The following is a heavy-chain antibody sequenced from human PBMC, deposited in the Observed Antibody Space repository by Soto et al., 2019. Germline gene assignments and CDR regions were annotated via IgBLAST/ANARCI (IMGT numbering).Heavy chain of an antibody. CDR2: ITGSGDRT. J-gene: IGHJ4*02. CDR1: GFTFSSYA. D-gene: IGHD1-26*01. Sequence: EVQLLESGGGLVQPGGSLRLSCAASGFTFSSYAMSWVRQAPGKGLVWVSTITGSGDRTYYADSVKGRFTISRDKSKKTLHLQMNSLRDEDTAVYYSAKGIGTRFDYWGQGTLVTVSS. V-gene: IGHV3-23*01. CDR3: AKGIGTRFDY.